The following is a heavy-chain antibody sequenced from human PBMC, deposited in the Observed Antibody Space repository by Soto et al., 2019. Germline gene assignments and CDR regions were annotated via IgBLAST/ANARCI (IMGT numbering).Heavy chain of an antibody. CDR1: GGTFSSYA. D-gene: IGHD2-2*01. CDR2: IIPISGTA. CDR3: ARSQGSSTSLDIYYYYYYGMDV. Sequence: QVQLVQSGAEVKKPGSSVKVSCKASGGTFSSYAISWVRQAPGQGLEWMGGIIPISGTANYAQKFQGRVTITADESTSTAYMELSSLRSEDTAAYYSARSQGSSTSLDIYYYYYYGMDVWGQGTTVTVSS. V-gene: IGHV1-69*01. J-gene: IGHJ6*02.